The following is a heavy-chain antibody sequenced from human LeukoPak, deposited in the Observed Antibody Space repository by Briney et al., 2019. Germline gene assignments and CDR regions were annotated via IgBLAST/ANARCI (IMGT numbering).Heavy chain of an antibody. V-gene: IGHV4-59*01. J-gene: IGHJ4*02. CDR1: GGSISSYY. CDR2: IYYSGST. D-gene: IGHD2-2*01. Sequence: SETLSLTCTVSGGSISSYYWSWIRQPPGKGLEWIGYIYYSGSTNYNPSLKSRVTISVDTSKNQFSLKLSSVTAADTAVYYCARIGDCSSTSCLGDFDYWGQGTLVTVSS. CDR3: ARIGDCSSTSCLGDFDY.